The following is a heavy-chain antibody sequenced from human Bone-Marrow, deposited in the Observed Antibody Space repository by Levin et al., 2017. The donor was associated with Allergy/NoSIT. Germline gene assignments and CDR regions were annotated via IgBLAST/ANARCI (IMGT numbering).Heavy chain of an antibody. CDR1: GFPFSAYG. CDR3: ARDRSGNYFYF. CDR2: IYFDGSKT. Sequence: SCAASGFPFSAYGMHWIRQGPGKGLEWVAFIYFDGSKTYYADSVEGRFTISRDNSKNTVYLQMDSPRGDDTAMYYCARDRSGNYFYFWGQGTQVTVSS. J-gene: IGHJ4*02. D-gene: IGHD2/OR15-2a*01. V-gene: IGHV3-33*01.